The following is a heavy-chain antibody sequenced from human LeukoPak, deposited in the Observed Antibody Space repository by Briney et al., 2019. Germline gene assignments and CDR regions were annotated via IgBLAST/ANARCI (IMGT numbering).Heavy chain of an antibody. D-gene: IGHD5-24*01. CDR2: IKQEGSEK. CDR1: GFTFSNYW. CDR3: ARGHRETYFDY. J-gene: IGHJ4*02. V-gene: IGHV3-7*01. Sequence: GGSLRLSCAASGFTFSNYWMSWVRQAPGKGLEWVANIKQEGSEKYYVDSVKGRFTISRDNAKNSLYLQMNSLRAEDTAVYYCARGHRETYFDYWGQGTLVTVSS.